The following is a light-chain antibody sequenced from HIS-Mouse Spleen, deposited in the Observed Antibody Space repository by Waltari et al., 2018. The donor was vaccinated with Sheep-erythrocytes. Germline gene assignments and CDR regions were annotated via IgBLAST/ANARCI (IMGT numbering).Light chain of an antibody. Sequence: QSALTQPPSASGSPGQSVTIPCTGTSSDVGGYNYVSWYQQHPGKAPKLMIDEVSKRPSGVPDRFSGSKSGNTASLTVSGLQAEDEADYYCSSYAGSNNVFGTGTKVTVL. J-gene: IGLJ1*01. V-gene: IGLV2-8*01. CDR3: SSYAGSNNV. CDR1: SSDVGGYNY. CDR2: EVS.